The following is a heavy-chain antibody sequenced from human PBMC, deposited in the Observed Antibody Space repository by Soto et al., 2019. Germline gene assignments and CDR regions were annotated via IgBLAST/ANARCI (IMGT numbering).Heavy chain of an antibody. V-gene: IGHV4-59*01. J-gene: IGHJ4*02. CDR2: IYYGGTS. CDR1: GASITNYY. CDR3: AMYYGHGQDY. D-gene: IGHD3-10*01. Sequence: SETLSLTCSVSGASITNYYWTWIRQSPGKGLEWIGYIYYGGTSNYNSSLKGRVTVSVDMSTNQFSLTLNSVTAADTAVYYCAMYYGHGQDYWGQGSLVTVSS.